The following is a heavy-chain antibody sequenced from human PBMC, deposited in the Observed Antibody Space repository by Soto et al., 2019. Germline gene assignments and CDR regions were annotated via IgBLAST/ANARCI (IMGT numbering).Heavy chain of an antibody. J-gene: IGHJ4*02. CDR1: GYTFTSFD. CDR2: MNPNSGHT. D-gene: IGHD3-10*01. CDR3: ARGRVTLVRGLIKGYYVDY. V-gene: IGHV1-8*01. Sequence: QGQLVQSGAEVKKPGASVKVSCKASGYTFTSFDINWVRQATGQGLEWMGWMNPNSGHTGYAQKFQGRVTMTRNTSISTAYMELSSLRSEDTAVYYCARGRVTLVRGLIKGYYVDYWGQGTLVTVSS.